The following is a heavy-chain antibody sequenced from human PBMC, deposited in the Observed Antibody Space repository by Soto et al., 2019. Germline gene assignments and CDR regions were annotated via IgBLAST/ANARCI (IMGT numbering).Heavy chain of an antibody. CDR1: GDSFTSYD. CDR2: MNPNSGNT. D-gene: IGHD3-3*01. CDR3: ARGAGVTYYDFWSGYYTHGWFDP. Sequence: GAPVEVCCKACGDSFTSYDINWVRQETGQGLEWMGWMNPNSGNTGYAQKFQGRVTMTRNTSISTAYMELSSLRSEDTAVYYCARGAGVTYYDFWSGYYTHGWFDPWGQGTLVTVST. J-gene: IGHJ5*02. V-gene: IGHV1-8*01.